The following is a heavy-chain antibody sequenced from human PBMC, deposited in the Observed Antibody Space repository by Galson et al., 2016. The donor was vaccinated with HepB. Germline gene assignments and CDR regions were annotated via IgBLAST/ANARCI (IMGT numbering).Heavy chain of an antibody. J-gene: IGHJ4*02. CDR3: TKDRGGGSSWYLGYS. V-gene: IGHV3-23*01. Sequence: ETLSLTCAVYGGSFSGYSWSWIRQPPGKGLEWVSGISGSPVTTYYADSVRGRFTISRDDSKKMLYLQMNSLTVEDAALYYCTKDRGGGSSWYLGYSWGQGILVTVSS. CDR2: ISGSPVTT. D-gene: IGHD6-13*01. CDR1: GGSFSGYS.